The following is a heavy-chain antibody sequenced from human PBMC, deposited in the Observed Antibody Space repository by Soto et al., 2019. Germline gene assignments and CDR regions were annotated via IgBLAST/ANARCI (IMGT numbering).Heavy chain of an antibody. CDR2: IIPIFGTA. CDR3: ARLIHGYSPVFDY. Sequence: QVQLVQSGAEVKKPGSSVKVSCKASGGPFSSYAISWVRQAPGQGLEWMGGIIPIFGTANYAQKFQGSVTITADESTSTAYMELSSLRSEDTAVYYWARLIHGYSPVFDYWGQGTLVTVSS. V-gene: IGHV1-69*12. CDR1: GGPFSSYA. J-gene: IGHJ4*02. D-gene: IGHD5-18*01.